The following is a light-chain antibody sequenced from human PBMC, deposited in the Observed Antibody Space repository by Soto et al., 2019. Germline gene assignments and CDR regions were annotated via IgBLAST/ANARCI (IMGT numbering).Light chain of an antibody. CDR1: QSITSKF. CDR2: AAS. CDR3: QQYGGSPTLA. J-gene: IGKJ4*01. V-gene: IGKV3-20*01. Sequence: EIVLTQSPGTLSLSPGQRATLSCRASQSITSKFVAWYQQRPGQPPRLLIYAASTRATGIPDRFNGSGSETDFTLTISRLEPEDVAVDYCQQYGGSPTLAFGGGTKVEI.